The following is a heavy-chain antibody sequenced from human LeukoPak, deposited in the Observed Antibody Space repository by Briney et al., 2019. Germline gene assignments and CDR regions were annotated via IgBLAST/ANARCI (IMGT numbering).Heavy chain of an antibody. CDR1: GYTFTSYG. V-gene: IGHV1-18*01. J-gene: IGHJ6*02. Sequence: ASVKVSCKASGYTFTSYGISWVRQAPGQGLEWMGWISAYNGNTNYAQKLQGRVTMTTDTSTSTAYMELRSLRSDDTAVYYCAREMGGSSWEYYYYYGMDVWGQGTTVTVSS. CDR2: ISAYNGNT. D-gene: IGHD6-13*01. CDR3: AREMGGSSWEYYYYYGMDV.